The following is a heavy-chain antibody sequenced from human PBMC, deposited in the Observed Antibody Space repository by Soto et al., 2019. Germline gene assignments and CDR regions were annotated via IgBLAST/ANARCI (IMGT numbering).Heavy chain of an antibody. CDR3: ARDTYYYDSSGYYYPQD. J-gene: IGHJ4*02. V-gene: IGHV3-30-3*01. CDR2: ISYDGSNK. D-gene: IGHD3-22*01. Sequence: QVQLVESGGGVVQPGRSLRLSCAASGFTFSSYAMQWVRQAPGKGLEWVAVISYDGSNKYYADSVKGRFTISRDNSKNTLYLQMNSLRAEDTAVYYCARDTYYYDSSGYYYPQDWGQGTLVTVSS. CDR1: GFTFSSYA.